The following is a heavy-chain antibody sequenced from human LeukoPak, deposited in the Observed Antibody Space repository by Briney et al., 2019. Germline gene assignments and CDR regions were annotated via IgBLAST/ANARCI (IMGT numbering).Heavy chain of an antibody. CDR2: INSDGSST. Sequence: GGSLRLSCAASGFTFSSYWMHWVRQAPGKGLVRVSRINSDGSSTSYADSVKGRFTISRDNAKNTLYLQMNSLRAEDTAVYYCARGGGYSYGTVDYWGQGTLVTVSS. J-gene: IGHJ4*02. V-gene: IGHV3-74*01. D-gene: IGHD5-18*01. CDR1: GFTFSSYW. CDR3: ARGGGYSYGTVDY.